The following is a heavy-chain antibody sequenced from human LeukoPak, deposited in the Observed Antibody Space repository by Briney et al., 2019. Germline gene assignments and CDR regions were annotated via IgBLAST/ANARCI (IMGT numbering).Heavy chain of an antibody. CDR3: ARVPSITIFGRPTYCDL. D-gene: IGHD3-3*01. Sequence: PGGSLTLSYIASGFTFKNYWMTWVRQAPGKGLEWVAHIEQKGSEKYHVDSAKGRFTISRDNAENSLFLQMNSLRVDDTAVYYCARVPSITIFGRPTYCDLWGQGTLVTVSS. CDR2: IEQKGSEK. CDR1: GFTFKNYW. V-gene: IGHV3-7*01. J-gene: IGHJ5*02.